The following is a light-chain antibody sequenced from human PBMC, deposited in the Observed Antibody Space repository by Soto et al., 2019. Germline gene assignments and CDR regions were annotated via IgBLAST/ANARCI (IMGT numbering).Light chain of an antibody. CDR1: SSNIGAGYD. V-gene: IGLV1-40*01. J-gene: IGLJ1*01. Sequence: QSVLTQPPSVSGAPGQRVTISCTGSSSNIGAGYDVHWYQQLPGTAPKLLIYGNSNRPSGVPDRFSGSKSGTSASLAITGLQAEDEAYYYCQSYDSSLSGCYVFGTGTQLAVL. CDR3: QSYDSSLSGCYV. CDR2: GNS.